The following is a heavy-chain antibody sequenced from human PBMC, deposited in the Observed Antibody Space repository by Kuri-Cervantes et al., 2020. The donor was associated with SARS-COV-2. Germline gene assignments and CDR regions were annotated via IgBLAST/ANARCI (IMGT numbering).Heavy chain of an antibody. J-gene: IGHJ6*02. CDR3: ARERSGTYGYYYSGMDV. Sequence: SETLSLTCTVSGGSISSYYWSWIRQPPGKGLEWIGYIYYSGSTNYNPSLKSRVTISVDTSKNQFSLKLSSVTAADTAVYYCARERSGTYGYYYSGMDVWGQGTMVTVSS. CDR1: GGSISSYY. V-gene: IGHV4-59*01. D-gene: IGHD1-26*01. CDR2: IYYSGST.